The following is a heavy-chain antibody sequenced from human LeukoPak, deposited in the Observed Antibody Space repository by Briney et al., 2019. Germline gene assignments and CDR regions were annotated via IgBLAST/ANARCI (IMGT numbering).Heavy chain of an antibody. D-gene: IGHD3-10*01. CDR3: ARDRKVRGSGGFLESDY. V-gene: IGHV4-39*07. CDR1: GGSISSSSYY. CDR2: IYYSGST. J-gene: IGHJ4*02. Sequence: SETLSLTCTVSGGSISSSSYYWGWIRQPPGKGLEWIGSIYYSGSTYYNPSLKSRVTISVDTSKNQFSLKLSPVTAADTAVYYCARDRKVRGSGGFLESDYWGQGTLVTVSS.